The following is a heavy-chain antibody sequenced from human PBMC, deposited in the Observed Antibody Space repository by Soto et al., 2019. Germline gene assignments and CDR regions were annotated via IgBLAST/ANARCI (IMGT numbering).Heavy chain of an antibody. CDR2: ISGSGGST. D-gene: IGHD5-18*01. Sequence: GGSLRLSCAASGFTFSSYAMSWVRQAPGKGLEWVSAISGSGGSTYYADSVKGRFTISRDNSKNTLYLQMNSLRAEDTAVYYCALRGSTSYGHYYYYYGMDVWGQGTTVTVSS. J-gene: IGHJ6*02. CDR1: GFTFSSYA. CDR3: ALRGSTSYGHYYYYYGMDV. V-gene: IGHV3-23*01.